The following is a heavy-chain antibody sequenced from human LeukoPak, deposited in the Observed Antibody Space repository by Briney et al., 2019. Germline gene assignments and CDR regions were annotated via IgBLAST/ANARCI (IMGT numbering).Heavy chain of an antibody. D-gene: IGHD1-26*01. V-gene: IGHV3-48*01. CDR1: GFTFSSYA. J-gene: IGHJ4*02. Sequence: GGSLRLSCAASGFTFSSYAMSWVRQAPGKGLEWVSYISSSSSTIYYADSVKGRFTISRDNAKNSLYLQMNSLRAEDTAVYYCARELELPDYWGQGTLVTVSS. CDR2: ISSSSSTI. CDR3: ARELELPDY.